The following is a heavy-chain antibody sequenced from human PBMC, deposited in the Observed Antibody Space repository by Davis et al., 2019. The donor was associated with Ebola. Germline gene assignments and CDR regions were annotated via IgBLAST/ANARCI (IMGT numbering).Heavy chain of an antibody. CDR1: GYTFTNYG. CDR2: INPHNGNT. V-gene: IGHV1-18*04. D-gene: IGHD1-1*01. Sequence: ASVKVSCKASGYTFTNYGITWVRQAPGQGLEWMGWINPHNGNTNYAQNVQGRVIMTSDTATTTACMEVGSLRSDDTAVYYCARAQFPTTSDHWGQGTLVTVSS. J-gene: IGHJ4*02. CDR3: ARAQFPTTSDH.